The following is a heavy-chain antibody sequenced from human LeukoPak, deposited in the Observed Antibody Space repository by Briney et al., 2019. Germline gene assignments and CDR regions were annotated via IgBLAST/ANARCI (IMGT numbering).Heavy chain of an antibody. Sequence: PSETLSLTCTVSGGSISSGSYYWSWIRQPAGKGLEWIGRIYTSGSTNYNPSLKSRVTISVDTSKNQFSLKLSSVTAADTAVYYCARSYGGKGGAFDIWGQGTMVTVSS. D-gene: IGHD4-23*01. CDR3: ARSYGGKGGAFDI. J-gene: IGHJ3*02. CDR1: GGSISSGSYY. V-gene: IGHV4-61*02. CDR2: IYTSGST.